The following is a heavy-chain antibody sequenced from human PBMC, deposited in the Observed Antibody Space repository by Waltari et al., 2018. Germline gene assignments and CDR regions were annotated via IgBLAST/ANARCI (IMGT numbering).Heavy chain of an antibody. Sequence: QVQLQQWGAGLLKPSETLSLTCAVYGGSFSGYYWSWIRQPPGKGLEWIGEINHSGRTNSNPSLKSRVTRSVDTSKNQFSRKLSSVTAADTAVYYCARYRFRQLVLKENWFDPWGQGTLVTVSS. CDR3: ARYRFRQLVLKENWFDP. D-gene: IGHD6-13*01. J-gene: IGHJ5*02. CDR1: GGSFSGYY. CDR2: INHSGRT. V-gene: IGHV4-34*01.